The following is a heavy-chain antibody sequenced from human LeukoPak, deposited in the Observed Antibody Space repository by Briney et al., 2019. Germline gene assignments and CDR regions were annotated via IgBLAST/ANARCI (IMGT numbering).Heavy chain of an antibody. J-gene: IGHJ4*02. CDR1: GGTFSSYA. Sequence: SVKVSCKASGGTFSSYAISWVRQAPGQGLEWMGGIIPIFGTANYAQTFQGRVTITTDESTSTSYLELTSLTSEDTAVYYWARYYYDSSGYYYYFDDWGQGTLVTVSS. CDR2: IIPIFGTA. D-gene: IGHD3-22*01. V-gene: IGHV1-69*05. CDR3: ARYYYDSSGYYYYFDD.